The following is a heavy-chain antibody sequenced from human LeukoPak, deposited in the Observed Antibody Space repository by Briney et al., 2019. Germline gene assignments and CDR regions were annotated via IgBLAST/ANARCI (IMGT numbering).Heavy chain of an antibody. CDR2: IIPIFGTA. V-gene: IGHV1-69*06. CDR3: ASSRGYSSGWSRGYFDY. J-gene: IGHJ4*02. Sequence: GASVKVSCKASGGTFSSYAISWVRQAPGQGLEWMGGIIPIFGTANYAQKFQGRVTITADKSTSTAYMELSSLGSEDTAVYYCASSRGYSSGWSRGYFDYWGQGTLVTVSS. D-gene: IGHD6-19*01. CDR1: GGTFSSYA.